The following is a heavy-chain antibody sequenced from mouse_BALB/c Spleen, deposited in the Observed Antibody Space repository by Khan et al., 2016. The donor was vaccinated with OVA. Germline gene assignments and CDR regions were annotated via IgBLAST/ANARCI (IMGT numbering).Heavy chain of an antibody. CDR2: ISYSGST. Sequence: EVQLQESGPGLVKPSQSLSLTCTVTGYSITSNYAWYWIRQFPGNKLEWMGYISYSGSTSHTPSLKSRITNTRDTSKNRFFLQLNSVTTEDTATYYCASKEYYGYAVYYWGQGTSVTGSS. CDR3: ASKEYYGYAVYY. CDR1: GYSITSNYA. J-gene: IGHJ4*01. V-gene: IGHV3-2*02. D-gene: IGHD1-1*01.